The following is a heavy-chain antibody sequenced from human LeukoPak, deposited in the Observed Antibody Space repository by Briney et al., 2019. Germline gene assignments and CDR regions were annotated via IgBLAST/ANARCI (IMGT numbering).Heavy chain of an antibody. V-gene: IGHV4-4*07. CDR3: ARQIASAGTAGFDF. Sequence: ASETLSLTCTVSGGSISSYYWSWIRQPAGKRLERIGRIYSTGSTNYNPSLKSRVTMSVDTSKNQFSLRLRSVTAADTAVYYCARQIASAGTAGFDFWGQGALVTVSS. CDR2: IYSTGST. CDR1: GGSISSYY. J-gene: IGHJ4*02. D-gene: IGHD6-13*01.